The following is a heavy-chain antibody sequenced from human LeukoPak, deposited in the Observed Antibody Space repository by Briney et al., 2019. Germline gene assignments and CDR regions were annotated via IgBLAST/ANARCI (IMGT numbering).Heavy chain of an antibody. CDR1: GGSISRYSYY. Sequence: SETLSLTCTVSGGSISRYSYYWGWIRQPPGKGLEWIGSFHYSGSTYYNPSLKSRVTISVDTSNNHFSLKLSSVTAADTAVYYCARDKDYGDPSGFDYWGQGALVTVSS. J-gene: IGHJ4*02. CDR2: FHYSGST. V-gene: IGHV4-39*02. D-gene: IGHD4-17*01. CDR3: ARDKDYGDPSGFDY.